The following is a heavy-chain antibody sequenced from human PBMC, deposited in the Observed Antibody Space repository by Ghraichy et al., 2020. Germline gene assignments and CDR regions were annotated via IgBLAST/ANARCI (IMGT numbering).Heavy chain of an antibody. J-gene: IGHJ6*02. CDR2: ISGSGGST. Sequence: GGSLRLSCAASGFTFSSYAMSWVRQAPGKGLEWVSAISGSGGSTYYADSVKGRFTISRDNSKNTLYLQMNSLRAEDTAVYYCAKDQSIAAPPSPIIYYYYYGMDVWGQGTTVTVSS. V-gene: IGHV3-23*01. CDR1: GFTFSSYA. CDR3: AKDQSIAAPPSPIIYYYYYGMDV. D-gene: IGHD6-6*01.